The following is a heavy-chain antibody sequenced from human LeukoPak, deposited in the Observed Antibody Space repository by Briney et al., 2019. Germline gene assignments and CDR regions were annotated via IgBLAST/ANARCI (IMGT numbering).Heavy chain of an antibody. J-gene: IGHJ6*03. Sequence: ASVKVSCKASRHTLTRYHMHWMRQAPGQGPEWMGTINPSGGSTSYSHKLQGRVTMTRDTSTSTVYMELSSLRSEDTAVYYCATLFGGYYYYMDVWGKGTTVTVFS. D-gene: IGHD3-16*01. CDR1: RHTLTRYH. CDR3: ATLFGGYYYYMDV. V-gene: IGHV1-46*01. CDR2: INPSGGST.